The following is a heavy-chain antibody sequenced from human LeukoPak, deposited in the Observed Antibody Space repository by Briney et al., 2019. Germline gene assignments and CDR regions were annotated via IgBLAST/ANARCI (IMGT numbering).Heavy chain of an antibody. V-gene: IGHV1-69*13. D-gene: IGHD3-10*01. J-gene: IGHJ4*02. CDR2: IIPIFGTA. Sequence: SVKVSCKASGGTFSSYAISWVRQAPGQGLEWMGGIIPIFGTANYAQKFQGRVTITADESTSTAYMELSSLRSENTAVYYCARVSYSSLLVWFGEPLDYWGQGTLVTVSS. CDR1: GGTFSSYA. CDR3: ARVSYSSLLVWFGEPLDY.